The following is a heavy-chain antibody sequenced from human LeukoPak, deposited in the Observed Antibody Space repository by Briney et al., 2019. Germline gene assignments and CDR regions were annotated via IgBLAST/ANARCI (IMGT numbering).Heavy chain of an antibody. CDR3: ARVSRRGYSGYDPGRGNEAFDY. CDR1: GYTFTSYG. D-gene: IGHD5-12*01. V-gene: IGHV1-69*13. J-gene: IGHJ4*02. CDR2: IIPIFGTA. Sequence: SVKVSCKASGYTFTSYGISWVRQAPGQGPEWMGGIIPIFGTANYAQKFQGRVTITADESTRTVYMELSSLRSEDTAVYYCARVSRRGYSGYDPGRGNEAFDYWGQGTLVTVSS.